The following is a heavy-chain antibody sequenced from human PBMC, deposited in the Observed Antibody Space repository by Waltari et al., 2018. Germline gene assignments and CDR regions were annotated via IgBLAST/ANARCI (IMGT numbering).Heavy chain of an antibody. Sequence: QVQLVESGGGVVQPGRSLRLSCAASGFTFSSYAMPWVRQAPGKGLEWVAVISYDGSNKYYADSVKGRFTISRDNSKNTLYLQMNSLRAEDTAVYYCARDNYYYYGMDVWGQGTTVTVSS. CDR3: ARDNYYYYGMDV. CDR1: GFTFSSYA. V-gene: IGHV3-30-3*01. J-gene: IGHJ6*02. CDR2: ISYDGSNK.